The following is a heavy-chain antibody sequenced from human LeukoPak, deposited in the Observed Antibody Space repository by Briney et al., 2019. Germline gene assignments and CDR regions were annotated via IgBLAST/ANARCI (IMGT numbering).Heavy chain of an antibody. D-gene: IGHD3-22*01. CDR3: ARGTFPRYYYDSSGYYLYYFDY. CDR2: IYTSGST. J-gene: IGHJ4*02. CDR1: GGSISSGSYY. Sequence: SETLSLTCTVSGGSISSGSYYWSWIRQPAGKGLEWIGRIYTSGSTNYNPSLKSRVTISVDTSKNQFSLKLSSVTAADTAVYYCARGTFPRYYYDSSGYYLYYFDYWGQGTLVTVSS. V-gene: IGHV4-61*02.